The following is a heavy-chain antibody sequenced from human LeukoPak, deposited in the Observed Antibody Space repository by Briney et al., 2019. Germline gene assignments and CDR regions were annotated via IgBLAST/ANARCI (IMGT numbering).Heavy chain of an antibody. CDR2: IWSDGSNR. CDR1: GFTFDDYD. Sequence: GSLRLSCAASGFTFDDYDMHWVRQAPGKGLEWVAFIWSDGSNRYYADSVKGRFTISRDNSKNTLYLQMNSLRAEDTAVYYCAKSLSSRGVIIPKTSRYFDYWGQGTLVTVSS. J-gene: IGHJ4*02. D-gene: IGHD3-10*01. CDR3: AKSLSSRGVIIPKTSRYFDY. V-gene: IGHV3-30*02.